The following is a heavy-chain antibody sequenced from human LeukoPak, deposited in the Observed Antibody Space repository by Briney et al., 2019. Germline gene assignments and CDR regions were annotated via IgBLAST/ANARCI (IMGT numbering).Heavy chain of an antibody. CDR1: GGSISSGSYY. Sequence: TLSLTCTVSGGSISSGSYYWSWIRQPAGKGLEWIGRIYTSGSTNHNPSLKSRVTISVDTSKNQFSLKLSSVTAADTAVYYCARDAHYYDSSGYVWYYGMDVWGQGTTVTVSS. V-gene: IGHV4-61*02. D-gene: IGHD3-22*01. J-gene: IGHJ6*02. CDR3: ARDAHYYDSSGYVWYYGMDV. CDR2: IYTSGST.